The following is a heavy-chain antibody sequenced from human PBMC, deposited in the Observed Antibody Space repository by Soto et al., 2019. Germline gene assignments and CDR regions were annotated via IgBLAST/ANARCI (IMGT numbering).Heavy chain of an antibody. CDR2: INHSGST. CDR3: ARGPTYCSSNSCYTIRLFDY. CDR1: GGSFSGYY. J-gene: IGHJ4*02. D-gene: IGHD2-2*02. V-gene: IGHV4-34*01. Sequence: PSETLSLTCAVYGGSFSGYYWSWIRQPPGKGLEWIGEINHSGSTNYNPSLKSRVTISVDTSKNQFSLKLSSVTAADTAVYYCARGPTYCSSNSCYTIRLFDYWGQGTLVTVSS.